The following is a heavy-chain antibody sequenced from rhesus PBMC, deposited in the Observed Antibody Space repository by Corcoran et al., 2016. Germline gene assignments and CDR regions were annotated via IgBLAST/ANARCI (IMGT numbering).Heavy chain of an antibody. V-gene: IGHV1-111*02. J-gene: IGHJ1*01. CDR1: GYTFPDSY. CDR3: ARAEYPYFEF. D-gene: IGHD2-21*01. Sequence: EVQLVQSGAEVKKPGASVKISCKASGYTFPDSYLPLVRQAPGKGLEWMGRVDPEDGEEIHAQKFQDRVTITADTSTDTAYMELSSLRSEDTAVYYCARAEYPYFEFWGQGALVTVSS. CDR2: VDPEDGEE.